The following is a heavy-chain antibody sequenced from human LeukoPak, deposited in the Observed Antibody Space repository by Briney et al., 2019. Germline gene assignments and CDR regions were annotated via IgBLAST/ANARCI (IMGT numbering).Heavy chain of an antibody. V-gene: IGHV3-21*01. D-gene: IGHD2-15*01. CDR3: ARGYCSGGSCYSSDY. CDR2: ISISSSYI. CDR1: GFTFSSYS. J-gene: IGHJ4*02. Sequence: GGSLRLSCAASGFTFSSYSMNWVRQAPGKGLGWGSSISISSSYIYYADSVKGRFTISRDNAKNSLYLQMNSLRAEDTAVYYCARGYCSGGSCYSSDYWGQGTLVTVSS.